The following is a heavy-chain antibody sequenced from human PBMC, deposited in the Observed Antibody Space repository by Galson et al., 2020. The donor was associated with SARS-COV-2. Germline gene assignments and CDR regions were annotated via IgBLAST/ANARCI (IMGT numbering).Heavy chain of an antibody. Sequence: SGPTLVKPPQTLTLTFTFSGFSLSTRGMCVSWIRQPPLKALEWLSRLDWDDDKYYRTPLKTRLTISKDTSKIPVVLTMTIMDPVDTATYYCARIPAYYYYYMDVWGKGTTVTVSS. V-gene: IGHV2-70*11. CDR2: LDWDDDK. J-gene: IGHJ6*03. CDR3: ARIPAYYYYYMDV. CDR1: GFSLSTRGMC.